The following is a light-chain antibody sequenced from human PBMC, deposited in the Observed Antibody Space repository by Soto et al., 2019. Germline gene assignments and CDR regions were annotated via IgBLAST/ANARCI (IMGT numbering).Light chain of an antibody. Sequence: DIQMTETPSTLSASVGDKVTITCRASQSISSWLAWYQHKPGKAPNLLIYKASSLESGVPSRFSGSGSGTEFTLTISSLQPEDFATYYCQQYNSYSYTFGQGTKVDIK. CDR1: QSISSW. CDR2: KAS. V-gene: IGKV1-5*03. CDR3: QQYNSYSYT. J-gene: IGKJ2*01.